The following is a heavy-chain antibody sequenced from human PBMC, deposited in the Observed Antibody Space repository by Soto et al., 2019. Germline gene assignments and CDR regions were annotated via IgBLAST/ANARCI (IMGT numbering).Heavy chain of an antibody. CDR2: IHSSGST. CDR1: GDSISSSSYQ. J-gene: IGHJ5*02. V-gene: IGHV4-39*02. D-gene: IGHD6-19*01. CDR3: ARVPKAYSSGWYFWLDP. Sequence: SETLSLTCTVSGDSISSSSYQWGWIRQPPGKGLEWIGNIHSSGSTYYNPSLKSRVTLSIDTSKNHFSLELTSVTAADTAVYFCARVPKAYSSGWYFWLDPWGQGTPVTVSS.